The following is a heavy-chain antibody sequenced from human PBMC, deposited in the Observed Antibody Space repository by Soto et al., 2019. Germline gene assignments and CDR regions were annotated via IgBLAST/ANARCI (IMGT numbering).Heavy chain of an antibody. CDR3: AREGLVLVPTTVNSDYYYYAMDV. V-gene: IGHV1-18*01. Sequence: GASVKVSCKASGYTFTTYGISWVRQAPGQGLEWMGWINTYNGDTNFAQRLQGRVTMMTDTSTSTAHMELRSLRSDDTAVYYCAREGLVLVPTTVNSDYYYYAMDVWGQGTTVTVSS. CDR1: GYTFTTYG. J-gene: IGHJ6*02. CDR2: INTYNGDT. D-gene: IGHD2-2*01.